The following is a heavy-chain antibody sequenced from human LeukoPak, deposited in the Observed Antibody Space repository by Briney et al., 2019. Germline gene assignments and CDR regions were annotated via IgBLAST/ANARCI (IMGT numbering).Heavy chain of an antibody. D-gene: IGHD3-22*01. CDR1: GFSFSSYW. J-gene: IGHJ6*02. Sequence: PGGSLTLSCAVSGFSFSSYWMHWVRQAPGKALVCVSRIHSDGSGTTYADSVKGRFTISRDNAKNTLYLQMTGLRDEDAAVYYCAKNYYDSSAYSPYYYGMDVWGQGTTVTVSS. V-gene: IGHV3-74*01. CDR3: AKNYYDSSAYSPYYYGMDV. CDR2: IHSDGSGT.